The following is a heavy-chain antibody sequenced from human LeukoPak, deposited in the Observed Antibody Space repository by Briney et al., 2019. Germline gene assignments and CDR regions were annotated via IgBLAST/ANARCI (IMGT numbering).Heavy chain of an antibody. D-gene: IGHD3-3*01. V-gene: IGHV1-69*13. Sequence: SVKVSCKASGGTLSSYAISWVRQAPGQGLEWMGGIIPIFGTANYAQKFQGRVTITADESTSTAYMELSSLRSEDTAVYYCARTRPITIFGVVEPDYWGQGTLVTVSS. J-gene: IGHJ4*02. CDR3: ARTRPITIFGVVEPDY. CDR1: GGTLSSYA. CDR2: IIPIFGTA.